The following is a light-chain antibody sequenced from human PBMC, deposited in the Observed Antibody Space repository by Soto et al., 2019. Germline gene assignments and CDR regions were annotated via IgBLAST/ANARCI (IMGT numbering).Light chain of an antibody. J-gene: IGKJ1*01. Sequence: IRNTQSPSSLCGYVRARLTITCRASQSNSNDLNWHQQTPGKAPNLLIYAAASLQSGVPSRVSGSGSRIDLTLTISKLQPQDFATSHCQQSYITPWPVGQGTKV. V-gene: IGKV1-39*01. CDR1: QSNSND. CDR2: AAA. CDR3: QQSYITPWP.